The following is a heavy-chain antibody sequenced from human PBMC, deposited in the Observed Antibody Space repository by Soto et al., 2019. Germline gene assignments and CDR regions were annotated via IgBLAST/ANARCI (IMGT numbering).Heavy chain of an antibody. J-gene: IGHJ6*02. D-gene: IGHD6-13*01. CDR2: TYYRSKWYN. Sequence: SQTLSLTCAISGDSVSSNSAAWNCIRQSPSRGLEWLGRTYYRSKWYNDYAVSVKSRITINPDTSKNQFSLQLNSVTPEDTAVYYCARGQQLEHYYYYYGMDVWGQGTTVTVSS. CDR3: ARGQQLEHYYYYYGMDV. V-gene: IGHV6-1*01. CDR1: GDSVSSNSAA.